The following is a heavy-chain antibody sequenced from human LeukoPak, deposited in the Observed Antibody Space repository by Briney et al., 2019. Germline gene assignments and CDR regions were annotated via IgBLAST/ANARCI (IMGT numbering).Heavy chain of an antibody. CDR3: ARGRARYDFWSGYYRRGDYYFDY. J-gene: IGHJ4*02. D-gene: IGHD3-3*01. V-gene: IGHV4-34*01. Sequence: SETLSLTCAVYGGSLSAYYWTWIRQPPGKGLEWIGEINHGGSTNYNPSLKSRVTISVDTSKNQFSLKLSSVTAADTAVYYCARGRARYDFWSGYYRRGDYYFDYWGQGTLVTVSS. CDR2: INHGGST. CDR1: GGSLSAYY.